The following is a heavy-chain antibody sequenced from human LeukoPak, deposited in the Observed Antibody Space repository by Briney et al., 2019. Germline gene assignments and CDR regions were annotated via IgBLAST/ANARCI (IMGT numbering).Heavy chain of an antibody. CDR3: RCRWVY. J-gene: IGHJ4*02. V-gene: IGHV3-7*01. CDR1: EFTFGSCW. CDR2: INQDGSQK. Sequence: PGGSLRLSCAASEFTFGSCWMNWVRQTPGKGLEWVANINQDGSQKFYVDSVKGRFTISRDNANNSLYLQMNSLRAEDTAVYYCRCRWVYWGQGTLVTVSS. D-gene: IGHD4-23*01.